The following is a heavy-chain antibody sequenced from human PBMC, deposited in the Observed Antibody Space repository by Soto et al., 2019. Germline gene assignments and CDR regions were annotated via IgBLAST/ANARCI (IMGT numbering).Heavy chain of an antibody. J-gene: IGHJ6*02. Sequence: EVQLVESGGGLVQPGGSLRLSCEASGFTFRNYDMHWVRQGTGKGLEWVSGISAAGDPDYADSVEGRFTISRENAQNSFFLKMNSLRFGDTAVYYSARTDRDFYGLDVWGQGTTVIVSS. CDR1: GFTFRNYD. V-gene: IGHV3-13*05. CDR2: ISAAGDP. CDR3: ARTDRDFYGLDV.